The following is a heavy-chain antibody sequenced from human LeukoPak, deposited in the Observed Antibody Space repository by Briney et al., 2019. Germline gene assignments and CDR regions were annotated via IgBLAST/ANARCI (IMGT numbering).Heavy chain of an antibody. J-gene: IGHJ4*02. Sequence: GGSVSLSCAASGFTFYTYAMNWVRQAPGKGLQWVAAISGSGGTTYYADSVKGRFTISRDNSKNTVYLQLSSLRAEDTAVYYCAKDPSDFLVDCWGQGTLVTVSS. CDR3: AKDPSDFLVDC. CDR2: ISGSGGTT. D-gene: IGHD2-21*02. V-gene: IGHV3-23*01. CDR1: GFTFYTYA.